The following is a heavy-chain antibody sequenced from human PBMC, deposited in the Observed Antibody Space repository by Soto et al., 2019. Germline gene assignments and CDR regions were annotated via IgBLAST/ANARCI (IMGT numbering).Heavy chain of an antibody. CDR1: GLTVSSNY. CDR2: IYSGGST. V-gene: IGHV3-53*01. CDR3: ARVSKDAFDI. Sequence: PGGSLRLSCAASGLTVSSNYMSWVRQAQGKGLEWVSVIYSGGSTYYADSVKGRFTISRDNSQHTLYLQVNNMRGEDTAGYYCARVSKDAFDIWGQGTMVTVSS. J-gene: IGHJ3*02.